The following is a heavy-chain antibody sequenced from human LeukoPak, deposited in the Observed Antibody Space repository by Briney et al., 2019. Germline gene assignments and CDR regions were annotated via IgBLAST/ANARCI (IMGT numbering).Heavy chain of an antibody. CDR1: GGSISSSSYY. J-gene: IGHJ3*02. V-gene: IGHV4-39*07. Sequence: PSETLSLTCTVSGGSISSSSYYWGWIRQPPGKGLEWIGSIYYSGSTYYNPSLKSRVTISVDTSKNQFSLKLSSVTAADTAVYYCASTTVVTLGGAFDIWGQGTMVTVSS. CDR2: IYYSGST. D-gene: IGHD4-23*01. CDR3: ASTTVVTLGGAFDI.